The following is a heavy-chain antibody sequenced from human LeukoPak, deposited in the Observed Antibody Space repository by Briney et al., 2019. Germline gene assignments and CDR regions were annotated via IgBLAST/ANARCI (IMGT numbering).Heavy chain of an antibody. Sequence: GGSLRLTCAASGFTFSSYGMHWVRQAPGKGLEWVAFIRYDGSNKYYADSVKGRFTISRDNSKNTLYLQMNSLRAEDTAVYYCAKFNGGNSDGWFDPWGQGTLVTVSS. CDR3: AKFNGGNSDGWFDP. CDR1: GFTFSSYG. V-gene: IGHV3-30*02. CDR2: IRYDGSNK. D-gene: IGHD4-23*01. J-gene: IGHJ5*02.